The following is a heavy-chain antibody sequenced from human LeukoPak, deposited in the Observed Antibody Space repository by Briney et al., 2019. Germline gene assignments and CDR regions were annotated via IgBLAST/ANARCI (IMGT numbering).Heavy chain of an antibody. J-gene: IGHJ4*02. CDR3: ARELTSSSSIDY. CDR2: INHSGST. CDR1: GGSFSGYY. Sequence: SETLSLTCAVYGGSFSGYYWSWLRQPPGKGLEWIGEINHSGSTNYNPSLKSRVTISVDTSKNQFSLKLSSVTAADTAVYYCARELTSSSSIDYWGQGTLVTVSS. V-gene: IGHV4-34*01. D-gene: IGHD6-6*01.